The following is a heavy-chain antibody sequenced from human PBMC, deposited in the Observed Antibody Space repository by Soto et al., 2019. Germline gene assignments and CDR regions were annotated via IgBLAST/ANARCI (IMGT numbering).Heavy chain of an antibody. D-gene: IGHD5-18*01. Sequence: SETLSLTCTVSGGSVSSGSYYWSWIRQPPGKGLEWIGYIYYSGGTNYNPSLKSRVTISVDTSKNQFSLKPSSVTAADTAVYYCARGGGVTATFDYWGQGALVTVSS. J-gene: IGHJ4*02. CDR3: ARGGGVTATFDY. V-gene: IGHV4-61*01. CDR1: GGSVSSGSYY. CDR2: IYYSGGT.